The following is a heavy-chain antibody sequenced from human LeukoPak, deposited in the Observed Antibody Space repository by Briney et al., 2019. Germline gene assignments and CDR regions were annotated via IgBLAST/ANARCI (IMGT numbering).Heavy chain of an antibody. CDR1: GGSISSSSYY. J-gene: IGHJ4*02. V-gene: IGHV4-39*01. CDR3: ARHAIGGYSYGYPFDY. Sequence: SETLSLTCTVSGGSISSSSYYWGWIRQPPGKGLEWIGIIYYSGSTYYNPSLKSRVTISVDTSKNQFSLKLSSVTAADTAVYYCARHAIGGYSYGYPFDYWGQGTLVTVSS. D-gene: IGHD5-18*01. CDR2: IYYSGST.